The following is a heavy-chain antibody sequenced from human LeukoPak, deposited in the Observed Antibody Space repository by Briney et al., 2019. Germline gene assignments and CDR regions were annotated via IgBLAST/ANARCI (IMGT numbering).Heavy chain of an antibody. J-gene: IGHJ3*02. Sequence: PGRSLRLSCAASGFTFDDYAMHWVRQAPGKGLGWVSGISWNSGSIGYADSVKGRFTISRDNAKNSLYLQMNSLRAEDTALYYCAKGPLYDSSGYFRAGVAFDIWGQGTMVTVSS. V-gene: IGHV3-9*01. D-gene: IGHD3-22*01. CDR3: AKGPLYDSSGYFRAGVAFDI. CDR2: ISWNSGSI. CDR1: GFTFDDYA.